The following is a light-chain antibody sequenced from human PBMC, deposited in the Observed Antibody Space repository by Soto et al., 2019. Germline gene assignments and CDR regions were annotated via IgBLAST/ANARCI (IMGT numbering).Light chain of an antibody. J-gene: IGKJ5*01. V-gene: IGKV3D-15*01. CDR1: QSVRTK. CDR2: GAS. Sequence: EIVLSQSPATLSLSPGERPTLSCRASQSVRTKLAWYQQKPGQAPRLLIYGASSRATGIPARFSGSGSGTEFTLTISSLQSEDSGVYYCQQYNKWPAEITFGQGTRLEIK. CDR3: QQYNKWPAEIT.